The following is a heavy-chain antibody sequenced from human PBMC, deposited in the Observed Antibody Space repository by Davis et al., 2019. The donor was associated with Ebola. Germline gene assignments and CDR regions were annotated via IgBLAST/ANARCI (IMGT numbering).Heavy chain of an antibody. CDR2: IWYDGSNK. J-gene: IGHJ6*02. D-gene: IGHD1-26*01. CDR3: ARDVRSVGATILSHYYYYGMDV. CDR1: GFTFSSYG. V-gene: IGHV3-33*01. Sequence: GESLKISCAASGFTFSSYGMHWVRQAPGKGLEWVAVIWYDGSNKYYADSVKGRFTISRDNSKNTLYMQMNSLRAEDTAVYYCARDVRSVGATILSHYYYYGMDVWGQGTTVIVSS.